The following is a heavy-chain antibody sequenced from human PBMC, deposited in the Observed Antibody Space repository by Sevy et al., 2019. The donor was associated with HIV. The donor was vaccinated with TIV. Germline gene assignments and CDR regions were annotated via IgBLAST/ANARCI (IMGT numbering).Heavy chain of an antibody. CDR1: GFIFSTYG. Sequence: GGSLRLSCAASGFIFSTYGIHWVRQAPGKGLEWVAVISFDGSDKYYADSVRGRFTISRDNSKNTLYLQMNSLRVEDTAIYYCAKMQGGSYNYYGMDDWGQRTTVTVSS. J-gene: IGHJ6*02. D-gene: IGHD1-26*01. CDR2: ISFDGSDK. CDR3: AKMQGGSYNYYGMDD. V-gene: IGHV3-30*18.